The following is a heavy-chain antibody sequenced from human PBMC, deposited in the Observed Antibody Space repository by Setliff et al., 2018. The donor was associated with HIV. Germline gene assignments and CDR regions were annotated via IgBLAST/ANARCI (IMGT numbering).Heavy chain of an antibody. Sequence: GGSLRLSCAASGFTFTPYAMHWVRQAPGKGLEWVAVISIYDGSEKYYADSVKCRFTISRDNSKNMLYLEMNSLRAEDTAIYYCARDVTVRLSVEYYFDYWGQGTLVTVSS. CDR2: ISIYDGSEK. D-gene: IGHD2-15*01. CDR1: GFTFTPYA. J-gene: IGHJ4*02. CDR3: ARDVTVRLSVEYYFDY. V-gene: IGHV3-30*04.